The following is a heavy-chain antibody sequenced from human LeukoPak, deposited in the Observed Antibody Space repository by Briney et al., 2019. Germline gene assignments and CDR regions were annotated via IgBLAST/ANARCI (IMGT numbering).Heavy chain of an antibody. Sequence: PGGSLRLSCAASGFTFSSYAMHWVRQAPGKGLEYVSAISSNGGSTYYANSVKGRFTISRDNSKNTLYLQMNSLRAEDTAVYYCRVVITDFDYWGRGTLVTVSS. V-gene: IGHV3-64*01. CDR3: RVVITDFDY. CDR2: ISSNGGST. CDR1: GFTFSSYA. D-gene: IGHD3-22*01. J-gene: IGHJ4*02.